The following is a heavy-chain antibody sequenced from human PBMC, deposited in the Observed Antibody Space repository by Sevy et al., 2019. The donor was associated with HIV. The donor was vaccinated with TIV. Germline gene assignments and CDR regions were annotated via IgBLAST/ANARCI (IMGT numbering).Heavy chain of an antibody. J-gene: IGHJ4*02. CDR2: ISYDGSNK. Sequence: EGSLRLSCAASGFTFSDYGMNWFRQAPGRGLEWVAVISYDGSNKYYSDSVKGRFTISRDNSKDTRSLQMNSLRAEDTAVYYCAKVRCRFCSGGSSYYFDNWGQGTLVTVSS. D-gene: IGHD2-15*01. CDR1: GFTFSDYG. V-gene: IGHV3-30*18. CDR3: AKVRCRFCSGGSSYYFDN.